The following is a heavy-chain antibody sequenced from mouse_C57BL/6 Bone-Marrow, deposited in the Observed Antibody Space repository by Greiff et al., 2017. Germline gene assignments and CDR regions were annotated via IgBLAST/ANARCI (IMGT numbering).Heavy chain of an antibody. V-gene: IGHV5-6*01. CDR3: ARHEDYYSNYDYYAMDY. Sequence: EVQLVESGGDLVKPGGSLKLSCAASGFTFSSYGMSWVRQTPDKRLEWVATISSGGSYTYYPDSVKGRFTISRDNAKNTLYLQMSSLKSEDTAMYYCARHEDYYSNYDYYAMDYWGQGTSVTVSS. CDR1: GFTFSSYG. D-gene: IGHD2-5*01. J-gene: IGHJ4*01. CDR2: ISSGGSYT.